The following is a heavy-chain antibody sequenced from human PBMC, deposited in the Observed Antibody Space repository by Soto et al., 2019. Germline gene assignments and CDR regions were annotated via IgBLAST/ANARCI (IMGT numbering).Heavy chain of an antibody. D-gene: IGHD3-10*01. J-gene: IGHJ4*02. CDR1: GYIFTSYG. CDR2: ISAYNGNT. CDR3: ARSYGSGSRPFDY. Sequence: ASVKVSCKASGYIFTSYGISWVRQAPGQGLEWMGWISAYNGNTNYAQKLQGRVTMTTDTSTSTVYMSLSGLRSDDTAIYYCARSYGSGSRPFDYWGQGTLVTVSS. V-gene: IGHV1-18*01.